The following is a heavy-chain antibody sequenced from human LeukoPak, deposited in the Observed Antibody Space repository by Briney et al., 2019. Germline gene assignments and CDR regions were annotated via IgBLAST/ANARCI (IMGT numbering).Heavy chain of an antibody. Sequence: SETLSLTCTVSGGSIISGDFYWIWIRQPPGKGLEWIGYIYYSGSTYYNPSLKSLITISVDTSKIQFSLKLSSVTAADTAVYYCARGDWSSSIDYWGQGTLVTVSS. CDR3: ARGDWSSSIDY. CDR1: GGSIISGDFY. D-gene: IGHD6-6*01. CDR2: IYYSGST. V-gene: IGHV4-30-4*01. J-gene: IGHJ4*02.